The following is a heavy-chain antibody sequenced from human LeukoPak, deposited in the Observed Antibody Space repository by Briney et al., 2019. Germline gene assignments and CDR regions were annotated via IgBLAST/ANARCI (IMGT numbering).Heavy chain of an antibody. CDR1: GGSISSYY. CDR2: IHDSGST. J-gene: IGHJ6*02. D-gene: IGHD1-1*01. CDR3: ARVGGTNYYYYGMGV. V-gene: IGHV4-59*01. Sequence: PSETLSLTCTVSGGSISSYYWSWIRQPPGKGLEWIGYIHDSGSTNYNPSLKSRVTISVDTSKNQFSLKLSSVTAADTAVYYCARVGGTNYYYYGMGVWGQGTTVTVSS.